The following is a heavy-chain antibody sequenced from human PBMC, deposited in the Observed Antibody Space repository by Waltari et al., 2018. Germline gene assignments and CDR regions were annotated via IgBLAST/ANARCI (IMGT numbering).Heavy chain of an antibody. CDR3: ARSGGSTVPNDAFDI. CDR1: GGSISSYY. Sequence: QVQLQESGPGLVKPSETLSLTCTVSGGSISSYYWSWIRQPPGKGLEWIGYIYYSGSTTYNPSLKSRVTISVDTSKNQFALKLSSVTAADTAVYYCARSGGSTVPNDAFDIWGQGTMVTVSS. J-gene: IGHJ3*02. CDR2: IYYSGST. D-gene: IGHD4-17*01. V-gene: IGHV4-59*01.